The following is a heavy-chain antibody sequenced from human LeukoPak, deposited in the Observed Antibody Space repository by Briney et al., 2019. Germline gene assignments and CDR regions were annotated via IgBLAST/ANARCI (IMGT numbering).Heavy chain of an antibody. D-gene: IGHD2-15*01. CDR1: GFTFSNYG. CDR2: IGFDGSDH. Sequence: GGSLRLSCAASGFTFSNYGMHWARQAPGKGLEWVAFIGFDGSDHSYADSVKGRFTISRDNSKNTLYLQMNSLRAEDTAVYYCARDGIYCSGSSCYPVEIDYWGQGTLVTVSS. J-gene: IGHJ4*02. V-gene: IGHV3-30*02. CDR3: ARDGIYCSGSSCYPVEIDY.